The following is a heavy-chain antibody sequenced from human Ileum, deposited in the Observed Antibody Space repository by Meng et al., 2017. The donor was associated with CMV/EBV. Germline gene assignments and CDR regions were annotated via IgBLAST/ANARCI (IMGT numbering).Heavy chain of an antibody. D-gene: IGHD6-6*01. CDR1: G. Sequence: GMHGVRQAPGKGLVWVARSDRDESNTSDESKIRYADSVKGRFTISRDNANNTLYLQMNSLRADDTAVYYCIRSTSSGSDYWEWGLGTLVTVSS. V-gene: IGHV3-74*01. J-gene: IGHJ4*02. CDR2: SDRDESNT. CDR3: IRSTSSGSDYWE.